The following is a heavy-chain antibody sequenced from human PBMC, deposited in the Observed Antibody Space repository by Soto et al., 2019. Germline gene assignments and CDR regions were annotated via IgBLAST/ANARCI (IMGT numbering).Heavy chain of an antibody. CDR3: ASLWFGEGEDV. Sequence: PSETLSLTRAVYGGALSGYYWGWIRQPPGKGLEWIGEINHSGSTNYNPSLKSRVTISVDTSKNQFSLKLSSVTAEDTAVYYCASLWFGEGEDVWGQGTTVTVSS. CDR1: GGALSGYY. J-gene: IGHJ6*02. D-gene: IGHD3-10*01. CDR2: INHSGST. V-gene: IGHV4-34*01.